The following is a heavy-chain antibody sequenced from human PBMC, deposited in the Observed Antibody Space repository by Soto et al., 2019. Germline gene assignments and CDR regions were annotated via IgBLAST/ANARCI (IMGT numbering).Heavy chain of an antibody. J-gene: IGHJ4*02. CDR1: GFTFSSYA. CDR2: ISGSGGST. CDR3: AKDRPLRIAQYYPYFDY. Sequence: GGSLRLSCAASGFTFSSYAMSWVRQAPGKGLEWVSAISGSGGSTYYADSVKGRFTISRDNSKNTLYLQMNSLRAEDTAVYYCAKDRPLRIAQYYPYFDYWGQGTLVTVSS. D-gene: IGHD2-15*01. V-gene: IGHV3-23*01.